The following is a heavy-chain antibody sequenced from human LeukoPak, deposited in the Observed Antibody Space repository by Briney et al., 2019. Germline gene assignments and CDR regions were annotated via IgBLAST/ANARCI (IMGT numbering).Heavy chain of an antibody. J-gene: IGHJ6*02. V-gene: IGHV4-59*01. CDR1: GGSISSYY. D-gene: IGHD6-6*01. Sequence: SETLSLTCTVSGGSISSYYWSWIRQPPGKGLEWIGYIYYSGSTNYNPSLKSRVTISVDTSKDQFSLKLSSVTAADTAVYYCARSRKEYSSSSVYYYGMDVWGQGTTVTVSS. CDR3: ARSRKEYSSSSVYYYGMDV. CDR2: IYYSGST.